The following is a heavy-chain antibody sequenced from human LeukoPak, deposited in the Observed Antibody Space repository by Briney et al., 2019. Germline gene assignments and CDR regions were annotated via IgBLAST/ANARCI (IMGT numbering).Heavy chain of an antibody. D-gene: IGHD1-26*01. CDR2: IYYSGST. J-gene: IGHJ4*02. Sequence: KPSETLSLTCTVSGGSISSSSYYWGWIRQPPGKGLEWIGSIYYSGSTYYNPSLKSRVTISVDTSKNQFSLKLTSVTAADTAVYYCARGGGGGSSGYYFDFWGQGTLVTVSS. CDR3: ARGGGGGSSGYYFDF. CDR1: GGSISSSSYY. V-gene: IGHV4-39*07.